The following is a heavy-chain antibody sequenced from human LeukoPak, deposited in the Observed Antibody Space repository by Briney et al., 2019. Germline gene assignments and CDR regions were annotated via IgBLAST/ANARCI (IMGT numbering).Heavy chain of an antibody. V-gene: IGHV4-34*01. CDR1: GGSFSGYY. Sequence: SETLSLTCAVYGGSFSGYYWSWIRQPPGKELEWIGEINHSGSTNYNPSLKSRVTISVDTSKNQFSLKLSSVTAADTAVYYCARGGSYYYGSGSYRVQVSYYYGMDVWGKGTTVTVSS. CDR2: INHSGST. D-gene: IGHD3-10*01. CDR3: ARGGSYYYGSGSYRVQVSYYYGMDV. J-gene: IGHJ6*04.